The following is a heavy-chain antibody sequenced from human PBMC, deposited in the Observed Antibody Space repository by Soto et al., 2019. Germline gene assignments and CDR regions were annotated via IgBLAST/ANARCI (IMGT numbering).Heavy chain of an antibody. J-gene: IGHJ6*02. CDR2: INYSGST. CDR3: ARGMLLNYYYYYGMDV. V-gene: IGHV4-30-4*01. D-gene: IGHD2-15*01. Sequence: PSETLSLTCTVSGGSISRGDCYWSWIRQPPGKGLEWIGYINYSGSTYYNPSLKSRVTISVDTSKNQFSLKQSSVTAADTAVYYCARGMLLNYYYYYGMDVWGQGTTVTVSS. CDR1: GGSISRGDCY.